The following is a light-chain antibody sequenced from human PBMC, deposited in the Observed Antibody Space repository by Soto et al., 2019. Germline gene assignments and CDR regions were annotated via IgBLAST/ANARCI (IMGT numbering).Light chain of an antibody. CDR3: ISYASINTYV. J-gene: IGLJ1*01. Sequence: QSVLTQPASVSGSPGQSITISCTGTSSDVGGYDYVSWYQQPPGKAPKLMIYDVTNRPSGVSNRFSGSKSGNTASLTISGLQAEDEADYYCISYASINTYVFGTGTKVTVL. CDR1: SSDVGGYDY. CDR2: DVT. V-gene: IGLV2-14*01.